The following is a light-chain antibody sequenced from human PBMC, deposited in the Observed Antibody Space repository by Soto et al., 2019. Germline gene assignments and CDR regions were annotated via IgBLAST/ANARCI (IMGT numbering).Light chain of an antibody. CDR1: SSDVGGYNY. V-gene: IGLV2-14*01. Sequence: QSALTQPASVSGSPGQSITISCTGTSSDVGGYNYVSWYQQHPGKAPKLIIYEVSNRSSGVFDCFSGSKSGNTASLTISGAQCEFEAEYYCCSYTSSSTRVFGGGTKLTFL. J-gene: IGLJ3*02. CDR2: EVS. CDR3: CSYTSSSTRV.